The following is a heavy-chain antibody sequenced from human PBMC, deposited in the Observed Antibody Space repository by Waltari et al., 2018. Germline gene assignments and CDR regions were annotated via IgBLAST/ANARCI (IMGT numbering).Heavy chain of an antibody. D-gene: IGHD3-10*01. CDR1: GFTFSSYS. V-gene: IGHV3-48*01. CDR3: ARDPRGSGSK. J-gene: IGHJ4*02. CDR2: ISSSSTI. Sequence: EVQLVESGGGLVQPGGSLRLSCAASGFTFSSYSMNWVRQAPGKGLEWVSYISSSSTIYYADSVKGRFTISRDNAKNSLYLQMNSLRAEDTAVYYCARDPRGSGSKWGQGTLVTVSS.